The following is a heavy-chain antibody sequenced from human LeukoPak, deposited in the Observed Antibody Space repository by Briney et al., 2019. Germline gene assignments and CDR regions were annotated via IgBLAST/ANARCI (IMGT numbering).Heavy chain of an antibody. J-gene: IGHJ4*02. CDR1: GFTFNSYA. Sequence: PGGSLRLSCAASGFTFNSYAMSWVRQAPGKGLEWVSVISGSGGSTYYADSVKGRFTISRYNSKNSLYLQMNSLRAEDTAVYYCAKKHIVVGTAGSEHYWGQGTLVTVSS. V-gene: IGHV3-23*01. D-gene: IGHD2-21*02. CDR2: ISGSGGST. CDR3: AKKHIVVGTAGSEHY.